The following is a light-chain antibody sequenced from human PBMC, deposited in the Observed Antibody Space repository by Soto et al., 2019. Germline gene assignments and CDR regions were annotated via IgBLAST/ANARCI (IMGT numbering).Light chain of an antibody. J-gene: IGKJ5*01. V-gene: IGKV1-39*01. Sequence: DIQMTQSPSSLSASVGDRVTITCRASQSISSYLNWYQQKPGKAPKLLIYAASSLQSGVPSRFSGSGSGTDFTLTISSLQPEDFATYYCQKSYSTPLITFGKGTRLEIK. CDR3: QKSYSTPLIT. CDR2: AAS. CDR1: QSISSY.